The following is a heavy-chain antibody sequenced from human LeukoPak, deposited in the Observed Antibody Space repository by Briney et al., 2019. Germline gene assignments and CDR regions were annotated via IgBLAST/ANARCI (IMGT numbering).Heavy chain of an antibody. D-gene: IGHD6-19*01. CDR1: GFTFSSYG. Sequence: AGGSLRLSCAASGFTFSSYGMSWVRQAPGKGLEWVSSISSRSRYIYYADSVKGRFTISRDNAKNSLYLQMNSLRAEDTAVYYCVRGGDTNGLPSFPEIEYYWGQGTLVTVSS. V-gene: IGHV3-21*01. CDR3: VRGGDTNGLPSFPEIEYY. J-gene: IGHJ4*02. CDR2: ISSRSRYI.